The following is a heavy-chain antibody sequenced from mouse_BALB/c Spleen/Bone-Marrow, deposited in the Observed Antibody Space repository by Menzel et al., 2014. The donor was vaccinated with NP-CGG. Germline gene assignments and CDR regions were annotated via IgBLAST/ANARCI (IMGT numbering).Heavy chain of an antibody. CDR1: GYAFTNYL. Sequence: VQLQQSGAELVRPGTSVKVSCKASGYAFTNYLIEWVKQRPGQGLEWIGVINPGSSGTDYNEKFKGKATLTADKSSSTAYMRLSSLTSGDSAVYFCARSISAATAMDYWGQGTSVTVSS. J-gene: IGHJ4*01. CDR3: ARSISAATAMDY. D-gene: IGHD1-2*01. CDR2: INPGSSGT. V-gene: IGHV1-54*01.